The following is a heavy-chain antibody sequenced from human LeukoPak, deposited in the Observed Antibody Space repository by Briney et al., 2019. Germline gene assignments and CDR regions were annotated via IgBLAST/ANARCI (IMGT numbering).Heavy chain of an antibody. Sequence: GGSLRLSCAASGFTFSSYAMHWVRQAPGKGLEWVAVISYDGSNKYYADSVKGRFAISRDNSKNTLYLQMNSLRAEHTAVYYCARVSRQWLGTHVDYWGQGTLVTVSS. CDR3: ARVSRQWLGTHVDY. D-gene: IGHD6-19*01. CDR1: GFTFSSYA. J-gene: IGHJ4*02. V-gene: IGHV3-30*09. CDR2: ISYDGSNK.